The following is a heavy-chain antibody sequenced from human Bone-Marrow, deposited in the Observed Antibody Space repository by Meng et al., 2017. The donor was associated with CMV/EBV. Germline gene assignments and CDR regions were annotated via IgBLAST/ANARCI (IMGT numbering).Heavy chain of an antibody. D-gene: IGHD3-3*01. J-gene: IGHJ6*02. V-gene: IGHV1-2*02. CDR3: ARDLPHAYVQTYDFWSGYLSYYYYGMDV. CDR2: INPNSGDT. Sequence: ASVKVSCKASGYTFTDYYMHWVRQAPGQGLEWMGWINPNSGDTNYAQKFRGRVTMTRHTSISTAYMELSRLRSDDTAVYYCARDLPHAYVQTYDFWSGYLSYYYYGMDVWGQGTTVTVSS. CDR1: GYTFTDYY.